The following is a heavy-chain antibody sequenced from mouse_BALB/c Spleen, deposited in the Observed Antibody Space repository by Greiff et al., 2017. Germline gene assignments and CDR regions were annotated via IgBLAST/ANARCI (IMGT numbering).Heavy chain of an antibody. CDR1: GYTFTDYY. CDR2: IYPGSGNT. V-gene: IGHV1-77*01. J-gene: IGHJ2*01. CDR3: ARLYDGYSPFDY. D-gene: IGHD2-3*01. Sequence: QVQLQQSGAELARPGASVKLSCKASGYTFTDYYINWVKQRTGQGLEWIGEIYPGSGNTYYNEKFKGKASITADTSSNTAYLQLSSLTSEDTAVYYCARLYDGYSPFDYWGQGTTLTVSS.